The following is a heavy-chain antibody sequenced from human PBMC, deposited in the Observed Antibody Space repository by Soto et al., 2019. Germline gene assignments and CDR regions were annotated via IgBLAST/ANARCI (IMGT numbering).Heavy chain of an antibody. V-gene: IGHV3-23*01. CDR1: GFTFSSYA. CDR2: ISGSGGST. CDR3: AKSSLYSNHEFDY. D-gene: IGHD4-4*01. Sequence: LRLSCAASGFTFSSYAMSWVRQAPGKGLEWVSAISGSGGSTYYADSVKGRFTISRDNSKNTLYLQMNSLRAEDTAVYYCAKSSLYSNHEFDYWGQGTLVTVSS. J-gene: IGHJ4*02.